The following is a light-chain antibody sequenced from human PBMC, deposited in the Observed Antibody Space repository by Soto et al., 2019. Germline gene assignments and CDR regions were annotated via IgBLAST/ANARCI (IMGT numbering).Light chain of an antibody. CDR2: GAS. V-gene: IGKV3-15*01. CDR1: QSVSSS. CDR3: QQCYNWPLT. J-gene: IGKJ4*01. Sequence: EILMTQSPATLSVSSGERATLSCRASQSVSSSLAWYQQKPGQAPRLLIYGASTRATGVPARFSGSGSGTEFALTVSSLQSEDFAVYYCQQCYNWPLTFGGGTKVEIK.